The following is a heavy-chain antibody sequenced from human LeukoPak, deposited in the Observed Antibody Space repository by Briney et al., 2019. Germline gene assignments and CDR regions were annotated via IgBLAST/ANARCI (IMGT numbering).Heavy chain of an antibody. V-gene: IGHV3-30*04. D-gene: IGHD6-6*01. Sequence: GGSLRLSCAASGFTFSSYVMHWVRQAPGKGLEWVAIISYDGSNEYYADSVKGRFTISRDNSKNTLYLQMNSLRAADTAVYYCARDKGTSYRSSFDYWGQGTLVTVSS. CDR2: ISYDGSNE. CDR1: GFTFSSYV. CDR3: ARDKGTSYRSSFDY. J-gene: IGHJ4*02.